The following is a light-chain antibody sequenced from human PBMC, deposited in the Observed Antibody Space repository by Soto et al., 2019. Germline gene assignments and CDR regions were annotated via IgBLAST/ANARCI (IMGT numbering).Light chain of an antibody. V-gene: IGKV3-11*01. CDR2: DTS. J-gene: IGKJ4*01. Sequence: EIVLTQSPATLSLSPGERATLSCRASQSVGRSLACYQQKPGQAPRLLIYDTSNRATGIPARFSGSGSGTDFTLTISSLEPEDFAVYYCQHRANWPLTFGGGTKVDIK. CDR1: QSVGRS. CDR3: QHRANWPLT.